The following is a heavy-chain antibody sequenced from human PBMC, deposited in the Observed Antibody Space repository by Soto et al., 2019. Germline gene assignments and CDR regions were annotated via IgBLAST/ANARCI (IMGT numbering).Heavy chain of an antibody. CDR3: ARVYSGSYSDS. V-gene: IGHV4-4*02. J-gene: IGHJ4*02. CDR1: GASIRSNNW. CDR2: IFHGGST. Sequence: QVQLQESGPGLVKPSGALSLTCAVSGASIRSNNWWSWVRQPPGRGLEWIGEIFHGGSTYYNPSLKTRVTISVDNSKIQFSLKLSSVTAADTAVYYCARVYSGSYSDSWGQGTLVTVSS. D-gene: IGHD1-26*01.